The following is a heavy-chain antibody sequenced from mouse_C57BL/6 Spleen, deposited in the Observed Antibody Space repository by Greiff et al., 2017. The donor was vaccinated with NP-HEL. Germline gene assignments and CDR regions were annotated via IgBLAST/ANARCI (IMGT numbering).Heavy chain of an antibody. J-gene: IGHJ2*01. CDR2: IYPRSGNT. Sequence: VQLQQSGAELARPGASVKLSCKASGYTFTSYGISWVKQRTGQGLEWIGEIYPRSGNTYYNEKFKGKATLTADKSSSTAYMELRSLTSEDSAVYFCAREEVTTTVVGYFDYWGQGTTLTVSS. V-gene: IGHV1-81*01. CDR3: AREEVTTTVVGYFDY. D-gene: IGHD1-1*01. CDR1: GYTFTSYG.